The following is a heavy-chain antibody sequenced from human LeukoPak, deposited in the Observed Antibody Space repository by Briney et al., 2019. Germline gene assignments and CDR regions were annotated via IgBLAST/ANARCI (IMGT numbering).Heavy chain of an antibody. J-gene: IGHJ4*02. CDR3: ARPGCSGGSCYSNY. D-gene: IGHD2-15*01. CDR2: INPNSGGT. CDR1: GYTFTSYG. V-gene: IGHV1-2*02. Sequence: ASVKVSCKASGYTFTSYGISWVRQAPGQGLEWMGWINPNSGGTNYAQKFQGRVTMTRDTSISTAYMELSRLRSDDTAVYYCARPGCSGGSCYSNYWGQGTLVTVSS.